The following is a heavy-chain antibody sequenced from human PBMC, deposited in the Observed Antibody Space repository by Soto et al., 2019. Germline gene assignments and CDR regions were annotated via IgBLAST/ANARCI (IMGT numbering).Heavy chain of an antibody. V-gene: IGHV4-59*08. CDR3: ARRGAGGADDF. J-gene: IGHJ4*02. D-gene: IGHD2-15*01. Sequence: SETLSLTCTVSGGSISSYYWSWIRQPPGKGLEWIGCLYYSGSTNYNPSLRSRVTMSVDTSKNQFSLELSSVTAADTAIYYCARRGAGGADDFWGQGTLVTVSS. CDR1: GGSISSYY. CDR2: LYYSGST.